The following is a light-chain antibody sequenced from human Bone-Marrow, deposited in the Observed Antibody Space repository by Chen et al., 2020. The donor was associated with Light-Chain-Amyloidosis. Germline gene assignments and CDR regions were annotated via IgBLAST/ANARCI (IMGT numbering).Light chain of an antibody. Sequence: SYHLTQPPSVSGSPGPTARITCSGDDLPTKYAYWYQQKPGQAPVLVIHRDTERPSGISERFSGSSSGTTATLTISGVQAEDEADYHCQSADSSGTYEVIFGGGTKLTVL. CDR2: RDT. J-gene: IGLJ2*01. V-gene: IGLV3-25*03. CDR1: DLPTKY. CDR3: QSADSSGTYEVI.